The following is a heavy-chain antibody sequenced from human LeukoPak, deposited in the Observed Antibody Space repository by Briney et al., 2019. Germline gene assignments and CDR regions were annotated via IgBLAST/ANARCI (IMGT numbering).Heavy chain of an antibody. CDR3: ATVRCWGPYYDDSSGYYFG. D-gene: IGHD3-22*01. Sequence: ASVKVSCKVSGYTLTELSMHWVRQAPGKGLEWMGGFDPEDGETIYAQKFQGRVTMTEDTSTDTAYMELSSLRSEDTAVYYCATVRCWGPYYDDSSGYYFGWGQGTLVTVSS. V-gene: IGHV1-24*01. CDR1: GYTLTELS. CDR2: FDPEDGET. J-gene: IGHJ4*02.